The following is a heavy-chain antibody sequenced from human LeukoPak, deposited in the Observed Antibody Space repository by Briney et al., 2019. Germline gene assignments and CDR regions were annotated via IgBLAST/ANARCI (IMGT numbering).Heavy chain of an antibody. Sequence: GGSLRLSCAASGFTFSSYAMSWVRQAPGKGLEWVSAISGSGGSTYYADSVKGRFTISRDNSKNTLYLQMNSLRAEDTAVYYCAVLVGYSYGTFDYWGQGPLVTVSS. CDR3: AVLVGYSYGTFDY. V-gene: IGHV3-23*01. CDR1: GFTFSSYA. D-gene: IGHD5-18*01. J-gene: IGHJ4*02. CDR2: ISGSGGST.